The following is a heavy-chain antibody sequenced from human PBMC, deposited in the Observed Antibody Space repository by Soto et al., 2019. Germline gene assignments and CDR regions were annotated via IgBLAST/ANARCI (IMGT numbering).Heavy chain of an antibody. D-gene: IGHD1-1*01. CDR2: IYYSGST. V-gene: IGHV4-59*08. J-gene: IGHJ4*02. CDR3: ARRYGSSFDY. CDR1: GGSISSYY. Sequence: QVPLQESGPGLVKPSETLSLTCTVSGGSISSYYWSWIRQPPGKGLEWIGYIYYSGSTNYNPSLKSRVTTSVDTSKTQFSLNLSSMTAADTAVYYCARRYGSSFDYWGQGTLVTVSS.